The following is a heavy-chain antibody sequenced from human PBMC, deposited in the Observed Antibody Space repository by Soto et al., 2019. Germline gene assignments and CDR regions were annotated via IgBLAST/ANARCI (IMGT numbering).Heavy chain of an antibody. CDR1: GGSLSSYY. D-gene: IGHD3-16*01. CDR2: IYYSGST. V-gene: IGHV4-59*01. Sequence: QVQLQESGPGLVKPSETLSLTCVVSGGSLSSYYWSWIRQPPGKGLGWIGYIYYSGSTNYNPSLKGRVNISVDTSKNQFTLKLSSVAAADTAVYYCAGTWGSTNDYWGRGTLVTVSS. J-gene: IGHJ4*02. CDR3: AGTWGSTNDY.